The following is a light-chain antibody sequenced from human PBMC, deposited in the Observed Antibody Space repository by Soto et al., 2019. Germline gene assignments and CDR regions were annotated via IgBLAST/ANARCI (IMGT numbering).Light chain of an antibody. CDR1: SGHSSYA. J-gene: IGLJ2*01. CDR3: QTWETGRTVV. CDR2: LSSDGSH. V-gene: IGLV4-69*01. Sequence: QPVLTQSPSASASLGASVKLTCTLSSGHSSYAIAWHQQQPENGPRYLLNLSSDGSHSKGDGIPNRFSGSSSGAERYLTISGRQSEDEADYNCQTWETGRTVVFGGGTKVTVL.